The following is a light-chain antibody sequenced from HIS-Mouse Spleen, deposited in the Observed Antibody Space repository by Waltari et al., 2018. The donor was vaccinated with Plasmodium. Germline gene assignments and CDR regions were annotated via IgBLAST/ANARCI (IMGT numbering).Light chain of an antibody. CDR1: SLRSYY. J-gene: IGLJ3*02. CDR3: NSRDSSGNHLV. V-gene: IGLV3-19*01. Sequence: SSELTQDPAVSVALGQTVRITCQGDSLRSYYASWYQQKPGQAPVLVIYGKNKRPSVIPVRFAGSSAGNTASLTITGAQAEDEADYYCNSRDSSGNHLVFGGGTKLTVL. CDR2: GKN.